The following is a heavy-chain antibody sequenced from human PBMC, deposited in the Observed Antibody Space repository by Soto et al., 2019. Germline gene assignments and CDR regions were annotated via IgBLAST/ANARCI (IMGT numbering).Heavy chain of an antibody. J-gene: IGHJ6*02. V-gene: IGHV3-23*01. CDR2: ISGSGGST. D-gene: IGHD3-3*01. Sequence: GGSLRLSCAASGFTFSSYAMSWVRQAPGKGLEWVSAISGSGGSTYYADSVKGRFTISRDNSKNTLYLQMNSLRAEDTAVYYCAKGGSITIFGVVIRPSYGMDVWGQGTTVTVSS. CDR1: GFTFSSYA. CDR3: AKGGSITIFGVVIRPSYGMDV.